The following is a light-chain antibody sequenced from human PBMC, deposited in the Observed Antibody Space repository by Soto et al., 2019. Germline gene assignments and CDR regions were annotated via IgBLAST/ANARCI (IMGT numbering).Light chain of an antibody. CDR3: SSYSTRSTCCV. Sequence: QSALTQPASVSGSPGQSITISCTGTSSDIGGYYYVSWYQHHPGKAPKLMIYQVSNRPSGGSNRFSGSQSGTTASLTTAGLQAEEEGDYYFSSYSTRSTCCVFGTGRKVTVL. J-gene: IGLJ1*01. V-gene: IGLV2-14*01. CDR1: SSDIGGYYY. CDR2: QVS.